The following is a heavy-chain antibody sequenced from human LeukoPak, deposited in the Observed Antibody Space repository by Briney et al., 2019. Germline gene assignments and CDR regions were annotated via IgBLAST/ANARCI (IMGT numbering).Heavy chain of an antibody. V-gene: IGHV3-23*01. CDR2: ISGSGGST. CDR3: ARDSHTYCSSTSCYTYYYYYGMDV. J-gene: IGHJ6*02. CDR1: GLTFSSYA. Sequence: GSLRLSCAASGLTFSSYAMSWVRQAPGKGLEWVSAISGSGGSTYYADSVKGRFTISRDNSKNTLYLQMNSLRAEDTAVYYCARDSHTYCSSTSCYTYYYYYGMDVWGQGTTVTVSS. D-gene: IGHD2-2*02.